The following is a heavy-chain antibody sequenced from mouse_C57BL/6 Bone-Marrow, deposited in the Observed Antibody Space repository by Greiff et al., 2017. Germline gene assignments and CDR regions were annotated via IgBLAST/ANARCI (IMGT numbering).Heavy chain of an antibody. J-gene: IGHJ2*01. D-gene: IGHD1-1*01. CDR2: ISYDGSN. Sequence: EVQLVESGPGLVKPSQSLSLTCSVTGYSITSGYYWNWIRQFPGNKLEWMGYISYDGSNNYNPSLKNRISITRDTSKNQFFLKLNSVTTEDTATYYCARHYGSSDYWGQGTTLTVSS. V-gene: IGHV3-6*01. CDR1: GYSITSGYY. CDR3: ARHYGSSDY.